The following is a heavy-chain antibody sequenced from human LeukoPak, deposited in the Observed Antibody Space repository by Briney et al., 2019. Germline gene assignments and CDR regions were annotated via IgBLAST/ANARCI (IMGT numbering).Heavy chain of an antibody. D-gene: IGHD2-2*01. V-gene: IGHV4-30-2*01. J-gene: IGHJ5*02. CDR2: IYHSGST. CDR3: ARGGYCSSTSCYAGYNWFDP. Sequence: SETLSLTCAVSGGSISSGGYSWSWIRQPPGKGLEWIGYIYHSGSTYYNPSLKSRVTISVDRSKNQFSLKLSSVTATDTAVYYCARGGYCSSTSCYAGYNWFDPWGQGTLVTVSS. CDR1: GGSISSGGYS.